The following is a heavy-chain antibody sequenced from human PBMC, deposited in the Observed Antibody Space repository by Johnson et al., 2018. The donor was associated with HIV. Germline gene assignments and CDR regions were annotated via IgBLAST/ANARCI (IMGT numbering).Heavy chain of an antibody. CDR1: GFTFRNYA. D-gene: IGHD3-10*01. J-gene: IGHJ3*01. Sequence: QVQLVESGGGVVQPGGSLRLSCAASGFTFRNYAMHWVRQAPGKGLEWVEFIRSDGSNKFYADSVRDRFTTSRDNSTNTLSLQMNTLRAEDTAVYYCAKEMYYFNSGNHFDAFHVWGQGTLVTVSS. CDR2: IRSDGSNK. CDR3: AKEMYYFNSGNHFDAFHV. V-gene: IGHV3-30*02.